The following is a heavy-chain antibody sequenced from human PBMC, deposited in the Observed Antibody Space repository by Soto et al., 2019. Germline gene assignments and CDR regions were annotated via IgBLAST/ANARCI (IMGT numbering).Heavy chain of an antibody. CDR1: GDSITNGIYY. V-gene: IGHV4-30-4*01. D-gene: IGHD3-22*01. J-gene: IGHJ4*02. Sequence: PSETLSLTCTVSGDSITNGIYYWSWIRQPPGKGLEWIGYIYYSGSTYSNPSLNGRLTMSVDTSKNQFSLKLSSVTTADTALYYCARHYYDSSAYHFVGLDYWGQGALVTVS. CDR2: IYYSGST. CDR3: ARHYYDSSAYHFVGLDY.